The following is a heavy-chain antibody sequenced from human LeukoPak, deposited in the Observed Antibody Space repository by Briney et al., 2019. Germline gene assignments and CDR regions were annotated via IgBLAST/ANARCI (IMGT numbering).Heavy chain of an antibody. CDR2: IIPIFGTA. Sequence: ASVKVSCKASGGTFISYAISWVRQAPGQGLEWMGGIIPIFGTANYAQKFQGRVTITADESTSTAYMELSSLRSEDTAVYYCARDLRLLWFGELLSRYYYYGMDVWGQGTTVTVSS. J-gene: IGHJ6*02. CDR3: ARDLRLLWFGELLSRYYYYGMDV. V-gene: IGHV1-69*13. CDR1: GGTFISYA. D-gene: IGHD3-10*01.